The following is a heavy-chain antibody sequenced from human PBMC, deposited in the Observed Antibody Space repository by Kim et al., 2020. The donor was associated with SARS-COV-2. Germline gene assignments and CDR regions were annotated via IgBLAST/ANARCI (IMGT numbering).Heavy chain of an antibody. J-gene: IGHJ1*01. CDR2: VSMTGST. D-gene: IGHD5-18*01. Sequence: GGSLRLSCAASGFTFTDYYLAWIRQAPGKGLEWVSYVSMTGSTFYAESLKGRFTISRDIAKNSLDLQLNSPRVDDTAVYFCARGGIRSYGYRGVANWGRG. CDR3: ARGGIRSYGYRGVAN. CDR1: GFTFTDYY. V-gene: IGHV3-11*01.